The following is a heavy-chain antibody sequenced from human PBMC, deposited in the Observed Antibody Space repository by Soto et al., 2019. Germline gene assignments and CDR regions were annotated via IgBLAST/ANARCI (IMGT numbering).Heavy chain of an antibody. D-gene: IGHD7-27*01. CDR2: INPSRGSA. CDR1: GFPFTSFF. CDR3: VRAPNFVDI. J-gene: IGHJ4*02. V-gene: IGHV1-46*01. Sequence: HVQLVQSGAEVKWPGASVKVSCKASGFPFTSFFIHWVRQAPGQALEWMGVINPSRGSANYAQKFQGRLTLTRDTSSSTVYMDLSSLKSEDTALYYCVRAPNFVDIWGQGTLVTVSS.